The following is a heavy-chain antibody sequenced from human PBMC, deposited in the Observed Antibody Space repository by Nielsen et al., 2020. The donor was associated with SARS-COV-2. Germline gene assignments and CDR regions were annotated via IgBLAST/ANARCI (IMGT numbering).Heavy chain of an antibody. CDR1: GGSISSYY. V-gene: IGHV4-59*12. CDR2: IYYSGST. Sequence: SKTLSLTCTVSGGSISSYYWSWIRQPPGKGLEWIGYIYYSGSTNYNPSLKSRVTISVDTSKNQFSLKLSSVTAADTAVYYCARDLWGSGNYFVYWGQGTLVTVSS. D-gene: IGHD3-10*01. CDR3: ARDLWGSGNYFVY. J-gene: IGHJ4*02.